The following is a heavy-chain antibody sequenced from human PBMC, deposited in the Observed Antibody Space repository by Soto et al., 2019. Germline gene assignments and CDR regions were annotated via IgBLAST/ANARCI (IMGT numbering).Heavy chain of an antibody. CDR2: IYYSGST. Sequence: SETLSLTCSVSGGSISSSSYFWGWIRQHPGKGLEWIGYIYYSGSTYYNPSLKSRLTISIGTSKNQFSLNLISVTAADTAVYYCARDQGENWFDPWGQGTLVTVSS. D-gene: IGHD3-16*01. J-gene: IGHJ5*02. V-gene: IGHV4-31*03. CDR3: ARDQGENWFDP. CDR1: GGSISSSSYF.